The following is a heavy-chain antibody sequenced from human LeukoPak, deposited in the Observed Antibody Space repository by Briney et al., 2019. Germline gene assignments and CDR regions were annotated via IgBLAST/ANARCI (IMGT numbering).Heavy chain of an antibody. CDR3: ARGRPHGNDY. V-gene: IGHV3-23*01. CDR2: ISGSGGVT. Sequence: PGGSLRLSCAASGFTFSTYAMTWVRQAPGRGLEWVSAISGSGGVTYYVDSVKGRFTISRDNSKNTLYLQMNSLRVEDTAVYYCARGRPHGNDYWGQGTLVTVSS. CDR1: GFTFSTYA. J-gene: IGHJ4*02. D-gene: IGHD4-23*01.